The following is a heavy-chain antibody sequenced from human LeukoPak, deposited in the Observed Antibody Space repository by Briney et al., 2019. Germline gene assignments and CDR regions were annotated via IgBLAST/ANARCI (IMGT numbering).Heavy chain of an antibody. Sequence: LAGGSLSLSCAASGFTFHDFAMHYVRQPPRKGLEWGSVITDDGRTTYYAASVKCRFATSRDNSKNPLYLQMSGLRTEDTALYYCAKGPRWYYDSSGDGNGYYFDQWGQGTLVTVSS. CDR3: AKGPRWYYDSSGDGNGYYFDQ. J-gene: IGHJ4*02. V-gene: IGHV3-43*02. CDR1: GFTFHDFA. CDR2: ITDDGRTT. D-gene: IGHD3-22*01.